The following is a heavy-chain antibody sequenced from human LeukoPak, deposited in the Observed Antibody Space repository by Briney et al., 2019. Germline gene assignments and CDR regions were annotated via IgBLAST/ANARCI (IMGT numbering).Heavy chain of an antibody. CDR3: ARDKSAGADTGSSFYY. Sequence: GGSLRLSCAASGFTFSNYWMTWVRQAPGKGLEWVASIKQDGSEKYYVDSVKGRFTFSRDNAKNSLYLQMGSLRAEDTAVYYCARDKSAGADTGSSFYYWGQGALVTVSS. CDR1: GFTFSNYW. D-gene: IGHD3-10*01. V-gene: IGHV3-7*03. CDR2: IKQDGSEK. J-gene: IGHJ4*02.